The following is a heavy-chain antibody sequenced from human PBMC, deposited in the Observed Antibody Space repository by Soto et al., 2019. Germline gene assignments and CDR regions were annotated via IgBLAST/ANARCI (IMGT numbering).Heavy chain of an antibody. CDR1: GGSISNSSYH. CDR3: ARLRAGSRRWSGYYYGMDV. V-gene: IGHV4-39*01. D-gene: IGHD3-10*02. CDR2: IYYSGST. J-gene: IGHJ6*02. Sequence: ASETQSLPWTVSGGSISNSSYHRGWNRQPPGKGVEWIGSIYYSGSTYYNPSLKSRVIISVDTSKNQFSLKLSSVTAADTAVYYCARLRAGSRRWSGYYYGMDVWGQGTTVTVS.